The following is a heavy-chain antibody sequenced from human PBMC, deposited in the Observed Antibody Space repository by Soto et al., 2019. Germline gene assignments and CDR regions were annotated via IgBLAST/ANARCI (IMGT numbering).Heavy chain of an antibody. D-gene: IGHD1-20*01. Sequence: QVQLVQSGAEVKKPGSSVKVSCKASGGTFSSYTISWVRQAPGQGLEWMGRIIPILGIANYAQKFQGRVTITADKSTSTAYMALSSLRSEDTAVYYCAISSGISRYNLNDNLNYYYYYMDVWGKGTTVTVSS. CDR3: AISSGISRYNLNDNLNYYYYYMDV. CDR2: IIPILGIA. V-gene: IGHV1-69*02. J-gene: IGHJ6*03. CDR1: GGTFSSYT.